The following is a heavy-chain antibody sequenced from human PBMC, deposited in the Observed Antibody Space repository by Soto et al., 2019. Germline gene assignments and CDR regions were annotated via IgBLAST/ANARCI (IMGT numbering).Heavy chain of an antibody. CDR3: ARDGGVASVYGMDV. D-gene: IGHD5-12*01. CDR2: INPNSGGT. Sequence: GASVKVSCKASGYTLTDYYIHWVRQAPGQGLEWLGWINPNSGGTNYAQKFRGRVTLSRDTSISTSYLELGRLTTDDTAVYYCARDGGVASVYGMDVWGRGTTVTVSS. J-gene: IGHJ6*02. V-gene: IGHV1-2*02. CDR1: GYTLTDYY.